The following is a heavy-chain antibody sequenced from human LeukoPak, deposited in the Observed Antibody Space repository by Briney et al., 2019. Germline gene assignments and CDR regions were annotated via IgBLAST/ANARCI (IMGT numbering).Heavy chain of an antibody. J-gene: IGHJ6*03. CDR3: ARTRTTVTTGYYYYMDV. Sequence: SVKVSCKASGGTFISYAISWVRQAPGQGLEWMGGIIPIFGTANYAQKFQGRVTITTDESTSTAYMELSSLRSEDTAVYYCARTRTTVTTGYYYYMDVWGKGTTVTVSS. CDR1: GGTFISYA. CDR2: IIPIFGTA. V-gene: IGHV1-69*05. D-gene: IGHD4-17*01.